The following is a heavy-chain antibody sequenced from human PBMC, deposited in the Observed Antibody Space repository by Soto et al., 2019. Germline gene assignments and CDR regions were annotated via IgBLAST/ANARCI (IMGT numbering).Heavy chain of an antibody. CDR2: TSAYNGNT. V-gene: IGHV1-18*01. Sequence: QVQLVQSGAEVKKPGASVKVSCKASGYTFVNYAFTWVRQAPGQGLAWMGWTSAYNGNTKYAQKFKGRLIMTPDTSTGTAYMELRSLRSDGTAVYFCVRLPCGGGTRYPPTFDYWGQGTLVTVSS. CDR3: VRLPCGGGTRYPPTFDY. D-gene: IGHD2-15*01. J-gene: IGHJ4*02. CDR1: GYTFVNYA.